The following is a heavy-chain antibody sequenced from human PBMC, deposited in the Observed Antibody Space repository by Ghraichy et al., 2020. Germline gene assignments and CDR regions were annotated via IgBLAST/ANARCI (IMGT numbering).Heavy chain of an antibody. CDR1: GFTFSSYA. CDR3: AKDAPIDSSHTGGIDN. D-gene: IGHD3-16*01. CDR2: ISSSGGSI. V-gene: IGHV3-23*01. J-gene: IGHJ4*02. Sequence: GGSLRLSCAASGFTFSSYAMSWVRQAPGRGLEWVSVISSSGGSIYYADSVKGRFTISRDNSKNTLYVQMNSPRAEDTAVYYCAKDAPIDSSHTGGIDNWGQGTLVTVSS.